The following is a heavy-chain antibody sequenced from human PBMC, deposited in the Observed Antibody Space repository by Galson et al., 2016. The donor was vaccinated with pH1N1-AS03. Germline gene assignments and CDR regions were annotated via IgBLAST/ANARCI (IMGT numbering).Heavy chain of an antibody. V-gene: IGHV3-72*01. J-gene: IGHJ6*02. CDR2: SRNKANNYTA. Sequence: SLRLSCAASGFTFSDHYMDWVRQAPGTGLEWVGRSRNKANNYTAEYAASVKGRFTISRDDSKRSLYLQMNSLKIEDTAVYYCTRGADSNYGMDVWGQGTTVTVSS. D-gene: IGHD2-15*01. CDR1: GFTFSDHY. CDR3: TRGADSNYGMDV.